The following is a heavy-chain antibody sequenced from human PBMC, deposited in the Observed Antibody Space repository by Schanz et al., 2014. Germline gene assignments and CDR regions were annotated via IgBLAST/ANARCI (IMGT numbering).Heavy chain of an antibody. CDR2: INQDGREK. Sequence: VHLVESGGGVVQTGGSLRISCAASGFIFSSYWMSWVRQAPGKGLEWVANINQDGREKYYVDSVKGRFTISRDNAKNSLYLQMNSLRSEDTAVYYCVRDQYAPWYSSSWSDVKFQHWGQGTLVTVSS. CDR3: VRDQYAPWYSSSWSDVKFQH. CDR1: GFIFSSYW. D-gene: IGHD6-13*01. V-gene: IGHV3-7*03. J-gene: IGHJ1*01.